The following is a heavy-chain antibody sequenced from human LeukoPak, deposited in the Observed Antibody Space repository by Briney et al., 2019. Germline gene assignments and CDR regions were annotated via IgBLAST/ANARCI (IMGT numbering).Heavy chain of an antibody. Sequence: PGGSLRLSCAASGFTFSSYSMHWVRQAPGKGLEWVAFISYDGGNEYYADSVKGRFTISRDSSKSTLYLQMNSLRAEDTAVYYCARGWRWELPDYWGQGTLVTVSS. CDR2: ISYDGGNE. V-gene: IGHV3-30-3*01. CDR3: ARGWRWELPDY. D-gene: IGHD1-26*01. J-gene: IGHJ4*02. CDR1: GFTFSSYS.